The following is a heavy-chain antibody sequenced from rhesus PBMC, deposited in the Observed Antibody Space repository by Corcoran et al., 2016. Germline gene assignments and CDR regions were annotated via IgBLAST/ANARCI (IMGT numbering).Heavy chain of an antibody. Sequence: QLQLQESGPGLVKPSETLSVTCAVSGGSISSSYWSWIRQAPGKGLEWSGYIYVSGSSTNSNPSLKSRVTLSVDTSKNQLSLKLSSVTTADTAVYYCARGGRLVRGDYFDYWGQGGLVTVSA. CDR1: GGSISSSY. V-gene: IGHV4-169*01. J-gene: IGHJ4*01. CDR2: IYVSGSST. D-gene: IGHD6-31*01. CDR3: ARGGRLVRGDYFDY.